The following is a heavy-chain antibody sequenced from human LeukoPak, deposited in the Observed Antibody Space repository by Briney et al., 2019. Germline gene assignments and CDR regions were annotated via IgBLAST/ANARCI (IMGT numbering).Heavy chain of an antibody. CDR3: ARGKLSGSYHYCYYYMDV. V-gene: IGHV4-34*01. Sequence: SENLYLTYAVYAVSFSGYYCSWARQPPGKGQDWSGEVNHSGSTNYNPSLKSRVTISGDTSKNQFSLKLSSVTAADTAVYYCARGKLSGSYHYCYYYMDVWGKGTTVTVSS. D-gene: IGHD1-26*01. J-gene: IGHJ6*03. CDR2: VNHSGST. CDR1: AVSFSGYY.